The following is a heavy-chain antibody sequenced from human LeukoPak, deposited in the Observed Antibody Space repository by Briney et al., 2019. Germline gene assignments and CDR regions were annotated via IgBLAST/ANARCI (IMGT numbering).Heavy chain of an antibody. CDR3: AAEKRLYCSGGACYPDAFDI. D-gene: IGHD2-15*01. CDR1: GISFMSSA. J-gene: IGHJ3*02. CDR2: IVVGSGVT. V-gene: IGHV1-58*01. Sequence: EASVKVSCKASGISFMSSAVQWVRQARGQGLEWIGCIVVGSGVTNYAQKFLERVTITRDMSTSTVFMELSSLRSEDTALYYCAAEKRLYCSGGACYPDAFDIWGQGTMVTVSS.